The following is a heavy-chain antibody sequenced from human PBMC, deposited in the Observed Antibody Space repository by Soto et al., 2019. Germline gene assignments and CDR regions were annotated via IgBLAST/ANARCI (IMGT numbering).Heavy chain of an antibody. CDR2: IIPIFGTA. J-gene: IGHJ6*02. CDR3: ARGPLPYGDGGMDV. CDR1: GGTFSSYA. D-gene: IGHD4-17*01. V-gene: IGHV1-69*01. Sequence: QVQLVQSGAEVKKPGSSVKVSCKASGGTFSSYAISWVRQAPGQGLEWMGGIIPIFGTATYAQKFQGRVTITADESTSTAYMELSSLRSEDTAVYYCARGPLPYGDGGMDVWGQGTTVTVSS.